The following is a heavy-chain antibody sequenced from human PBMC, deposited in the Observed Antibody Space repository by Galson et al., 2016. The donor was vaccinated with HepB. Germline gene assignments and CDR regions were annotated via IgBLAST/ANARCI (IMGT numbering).Heavy chain of an antibody. CDR1: GXSIXXYY. CDR2: XYYSGST. D-gene: IGHD3-16*01. J-gene: IGHJ5*01. CDR3: ARVPXDYVSPSCXVS. V-gene: IGHV4-59*01. Sequence: TVXGXSIXXYYWNXXXQPPGKGLEWIGXXYYSGSTNYNPSLKSRVTLSVDXXKSQFSXNLNYVXTADRXVYXXARVPXDYVSPSCXVSWGRGILVTVS.